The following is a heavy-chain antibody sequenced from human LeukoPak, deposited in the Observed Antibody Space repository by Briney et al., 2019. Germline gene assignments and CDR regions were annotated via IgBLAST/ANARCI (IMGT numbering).Heavy chain of an antibody. CDR2: ISVSGGSP. J-gene: IGHJ5*02. Sequence: GVSLRFSGAASGFTCSSNAMMRVRQAPGKGLNWVSTISVSGGSPNYADSVKGRFTISRDNSKNTLFLQMNSLRAEDTALYYCAKGLREYDFWSGYATWGQGTLVTVSS. CDR3: AKGLREYDFWSGYAT. CDR1: GFTCSSNA. D-gene: IGHD3-3*01. V-gene: IGHV3-23*01.